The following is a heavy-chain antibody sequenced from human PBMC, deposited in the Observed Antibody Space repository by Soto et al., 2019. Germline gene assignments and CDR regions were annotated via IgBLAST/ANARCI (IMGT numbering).Heavy chain of an antibody. CDR2: IYYSGST. CDR3: ARVGCSDGSCYALDY. V-gene: IGHV4-59*01. J-gene: IGHJ4*02. D-gene: IGHD2-15*01. CDR1: GGSISSYY. Sequence: SETLSLTCTVSGGSISSYYWSWIRQPPGKGLEWIGYIYYSGSTNYNPSLKSRVTISVGTSKNQFSLKLSSVTAADTAVYYCARVGCSDGSCYALDYWGQGTLVTVSS.